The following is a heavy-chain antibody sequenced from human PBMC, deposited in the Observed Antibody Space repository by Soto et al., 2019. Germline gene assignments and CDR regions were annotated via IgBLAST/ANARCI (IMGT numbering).Heavy chain of an antibody. CDR1: GGTFSSYA. V-gene: IGHV1-69*06. CDR2: IIPIFGTA. Sequence: SVKVSCKASGGTFSSYAISWVRQAPGQGIEWMGGIIPIFGTANYAQKFRSRVTITADKSTSTAYMELSSLRSEDTAVYYCARSGMSTYYYYYGMDVWGQGTTVTVSS. CDR3: ARSGMSTYYYYYGMDV. J-gene: IGHJ6*02. D-gene: IGHD1-26*01.